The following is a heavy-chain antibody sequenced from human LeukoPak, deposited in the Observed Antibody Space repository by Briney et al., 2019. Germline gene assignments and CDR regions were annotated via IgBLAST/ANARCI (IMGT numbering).Heavy chain of an antibody. D-gene: IGHD5-18*01. CDR2: ISYDGSNK. V-gene: IGHV3-30*01. CDR3: ARDDSDTAMGIFDY. Sequence: PGGSLRLSCAASGFTFSSYAMHWVRQAPGKGLEWVAVISYDGSNKYYADSVKGRFTISRDNSKNTLYLQMNSLRAEDTAVYYCARDDSDTAMGIFDYWGQGTLLTVPT. J-gene: IGHJ4*02. CDR1: GFTFSSYA.